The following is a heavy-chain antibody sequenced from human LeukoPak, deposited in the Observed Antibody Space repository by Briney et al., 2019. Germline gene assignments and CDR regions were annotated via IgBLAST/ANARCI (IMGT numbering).Heavy chain of an antibody. D-gene: IGHD3-9*01. CDR2: ISAYNGNT. Sequence: ASVKVSCKAPGYTFTSYGISWVRQAPGQGLEWMGWISAYNGNTNYAQKLQGRVTMTTDTSTSAAYMELRSLRSDDTAVYYCAREVTYYDISTGPGAYYGMDVWGKGTTVTVSS. J-gene: IGHJ6*04. V-gene: IGHV1-18*04. CDR3: AREVTYYDISTGPGAYYGMDV. CDR1: GYTFTSYG.